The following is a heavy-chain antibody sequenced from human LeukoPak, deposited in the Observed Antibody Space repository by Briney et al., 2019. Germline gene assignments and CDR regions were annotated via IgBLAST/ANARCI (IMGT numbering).Heavy chain of an antibody. V-gene: IGHV4-59*08. CDR3: ARRVNYYDSSNWFDP. CDR2: IYYSGST. CDR1: GGSISSYY. Sequence: PSETLSLTCTVSGGSISSYYWSWIRQPPGKGLEWIGYIYYSGSTNYNPSLKSRVTISVDTSKNQFSLKLSSVTAADTAVYYCARRVNYYDSSNWFDPWGQGTLVTVSS. J-gene: IGHJ5*02. D-gene: IGHD3-22*01.